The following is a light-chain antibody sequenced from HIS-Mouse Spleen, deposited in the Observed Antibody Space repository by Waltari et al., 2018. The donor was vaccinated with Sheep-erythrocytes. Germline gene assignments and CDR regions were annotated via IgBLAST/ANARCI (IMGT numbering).Light chain of an antibody. CDR2: ADS. V-gene: IGLV3-10*01. CDR3: YSTDSSGNHRV. CDR1: ALPKKY. J-gene: IGLJ3*02. Sequence: SYELTQPPSVSVSPGQTARITCSGDALPKKYAYWYQQKSGQAPVLVIYADSKRPSGIPGRFSGPSSGTMATLTISGAQVEDEADYYCYSTDSSGNHRVFGGGTKLTVL.